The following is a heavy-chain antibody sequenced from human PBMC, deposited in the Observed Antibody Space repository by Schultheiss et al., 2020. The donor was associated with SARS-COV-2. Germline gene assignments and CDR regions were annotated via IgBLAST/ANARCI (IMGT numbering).Heavy chain of an antibody. J-gene: IGHJ4*02. V-gene: IGHV4-34*01. CDR3: ARASSGWYFDY. CDR1: GGSLRGYY. Sequence: SQTLSLTCAVYGGSLRGYYWSWIRQPPGKGLEWIGYIYYSGSTYYNPSLKSRVTISVDTSKNQFSLKLSSVTAADTAVYYCARASSGWYFDYWGQGTLVTVSS. D-gene: IGHD6-19*01. CDR2: IYYSGST.